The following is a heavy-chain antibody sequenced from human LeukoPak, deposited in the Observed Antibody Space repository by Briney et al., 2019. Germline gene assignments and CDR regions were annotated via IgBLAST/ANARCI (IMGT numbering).Heavy chain of an antibody. V-gene: IGHV3-7*01. CDR1: GFTFSSYW. CDR2: IKQDGSEK. CDR3: ARDLWAAYYYGRCFDY. Sequence: GGSLRLSCAASGFTFSSYWMSWVRQAPGKGLEWVANIKQDGSEKYYVDSVKGRFTISRDNAKNSLYLQMNSLRAEDTAVYYCARDLWAAYYYGRCFDYWGQGTLVTVSS. D-gene: IGHD3-10*01. J-gene: IGHJ4*02.